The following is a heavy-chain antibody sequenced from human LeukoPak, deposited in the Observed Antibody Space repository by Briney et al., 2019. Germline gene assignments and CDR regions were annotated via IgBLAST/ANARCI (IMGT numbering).Heavy chain of an antibody. CDR1: GGSISSYY. Sequence: SETLSLTCTVSGGSISSYYWSWIRQPPGKGLEWIGYIYYSGSTNYNPSLKSRVTISVDTSKNQFSLKLSSVTAADTAVYYCAGDGYSSGWYLSGYFDYWGQGTLVTVSS. V-gene: IGHV4-59*01. D-gene: IGHD6-19*01. J-gene: IGHJ4*02. CDR2: IYYSGST. CDR3: AGDGYSSGWYLSGYFDY.